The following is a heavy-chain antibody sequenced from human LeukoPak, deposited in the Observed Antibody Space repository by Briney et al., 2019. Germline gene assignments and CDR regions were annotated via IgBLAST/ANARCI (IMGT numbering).Heavy chain of an antibody. V-gene: IGHV1-69*01. J-gene: IGHJ4*02. CDR3: AREGRDGYNEYDY. Sequence: SVKVSCKASGGTFSSYAISWVRQAPGQGLEWMGGIIPIFGTANYAQKFQGRVTITADESTSTAYMELSSLRSEDTAVYYCAREGRDGYNEYDYWGQGTLVTVSS. CDR1: GGTFSSYA. CDR2: IIPIFGTA. D-gene: IGHD5-24*01.